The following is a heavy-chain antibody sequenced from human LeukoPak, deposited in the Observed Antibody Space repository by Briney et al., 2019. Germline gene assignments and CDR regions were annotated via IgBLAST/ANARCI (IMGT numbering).Heavy chain of an antibody. CDR2: IYYSGST. CDR3: AREGVSGFDY. J-gene: IGHJ4*02. V-gene: IGHV4-59*01. D-gene: IGHD3-10*01. CDR1: GGSISSYY. Sequence: SETLSLTCTVSGGSISSYYWSWIRQPPGKGLEWIGYIYYSGSTNYNPSLKSRVTISVDTSKNQFSLKLSSVTAADTAVYYCAREGVSGFDYWGQGTLVTVSS.